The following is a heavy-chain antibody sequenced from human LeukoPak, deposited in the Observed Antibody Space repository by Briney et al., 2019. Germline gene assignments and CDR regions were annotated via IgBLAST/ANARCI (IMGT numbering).Heavy chain of an antibody. Sequence: PSETLSLTCAVSGASISTTKWWSWVRQPPGKGLEWIGEIYHSGSTNYNPSPKSRVTISVDKSKNQFSLKLSSVTAADTAVYYCAIKQWDPRAFDIWGQGTMVTVSS. D-gene: IGHD1-26*01. CDR1: GASISTTKW. J-gene: IGHJ3*02. CDR3: AIKQWDPRAFDI. V-gene: IGHV4-4*02. CDR2: IYHSGST.